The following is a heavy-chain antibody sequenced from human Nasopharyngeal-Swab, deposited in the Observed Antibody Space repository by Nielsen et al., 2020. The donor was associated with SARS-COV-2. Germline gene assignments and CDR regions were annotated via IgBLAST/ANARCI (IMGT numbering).Heavy chain of an antibody. CDR1: GGSISSYY. CDR3: ARVAVAGNLDY. CDR2: IYYSGST. J-gene: IGHJ4*02. Sequence: SETLSLTCTVSGGSISSYYWSWIRQPPGKGLEWIGYIYYSGSTNYNPSLKSRVTISVDTSKNQFSLKLSSVTAADTAVYYCARVAVAGNLDYWGQGTLVTVSS. V-gene: IGHV4-59*12. D-gene: IGHD6-19*01.